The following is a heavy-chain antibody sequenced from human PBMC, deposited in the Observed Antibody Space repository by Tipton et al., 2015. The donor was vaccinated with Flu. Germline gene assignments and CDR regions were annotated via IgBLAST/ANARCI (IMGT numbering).Heavy chain of an antibody. CDR3: ARHTGDSVRGVIDY. V-gene: IGHV4-31*03. CDR2: IYYSGTT. CDR1: GGSISSGGYY. J-gene: IGHJ4*02. D-gene: IGHD3-10*02. Sequence: TLSLTCTVSGGSISSGGYYWSWIRQHPGRGLEWIGYIYYSGTTYYNPSLRGRVAILVDTSKNQFSLKLTSVTAADTAVYYCARHTGDSVRGVIDYWGQGTLVTVSS.